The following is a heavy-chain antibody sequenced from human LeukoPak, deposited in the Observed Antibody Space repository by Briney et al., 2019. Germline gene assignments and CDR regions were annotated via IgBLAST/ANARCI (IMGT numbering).Heavy chain of an antibody. Sequence: GGSLRLSCAASGFTFNDYTMHWVRQAPGKGLEWVSLITWDGVNKYYADSVKGRFTISRDNSKNSLYLQMNSLRTGDTALYYCAKDIRGSSGWYYSDNWGQGTLVTVSS. V-gene: IGHV3-43*01. CDR1: GFTFNDYT. CDR2: ITWDGVNK. J-gene: IGHJ4*02. D-gene: IGHD6-19*01. CDR3: AKDIRGSSGWYYSDN.